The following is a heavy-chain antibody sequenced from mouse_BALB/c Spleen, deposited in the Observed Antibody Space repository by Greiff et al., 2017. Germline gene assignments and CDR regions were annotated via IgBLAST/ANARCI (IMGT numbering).Heavy chain of an antibody. CDR1: GFNIKDTY. J-gene: IGHJ2*01. Sequence: EVKLMESGAELVKPGASVKLSCTASGFNIKDTYMHWVKQRPEQGLEWIGRIDPANGNTKYDPKFQGKATITADTSSNTAYLQLSSLTSEDTAVYYCARLRDFDYWGQGTTLTVSS. CDR3: ARLRDFDY. CDR2: IDPANGNT. V-gene: IGHV14-3*02.